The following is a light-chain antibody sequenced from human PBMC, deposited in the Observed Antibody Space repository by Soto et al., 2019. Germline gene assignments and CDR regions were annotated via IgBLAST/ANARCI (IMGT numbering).Light chain of an antibody. CDR1: QSVSRN. V-gene: IGKV3-15*01. Sequence: EVVLTQSPATLSVSPGDRATLSCRASQSVSRNLAWYQQKPGQAPRLLIYGASTRATGVPARFSGSGSATEFTLSISSLQSADVAVYYCQQYGDWPPETFGQGTKLEI. J-gene: IGKJ2*01. CDR3: QQYGDWPPET. CDR2: GAS.